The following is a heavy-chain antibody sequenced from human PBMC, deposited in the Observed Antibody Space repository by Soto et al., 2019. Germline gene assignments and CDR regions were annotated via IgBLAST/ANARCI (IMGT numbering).Heavy chain of an antibody. CDR2: ISYTGSA. V-gene: IGHV4-59*01. D-gene: IGHD4-17*01. CDR3: ARVNYGDHYYGIDV. J-gene: IGHJ6*02. CDR1: GGSINYSY. Sequence: SETLSLTCTVSGGSINYSYWTWIRQPPGKGLEWIGYISYTGSANYKASLKSRLTISVDTSKNKFSLKLSSVTAADTALYYCARVNYGDHYYGIDVSGQGTKVSV.